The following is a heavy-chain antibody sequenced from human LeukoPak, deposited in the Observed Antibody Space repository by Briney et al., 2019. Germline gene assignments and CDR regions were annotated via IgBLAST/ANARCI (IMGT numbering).Heavy chain of an antibody. V-gene: IGHV4-30-4*01. CDR1: NDSISSGDYY. Sequence: SETLSLTCTVSNDSISSGDYYWNWICQPPGKGLEWIGYIFHRGATSYNPSLKSRILFSVDTSQNQFSLKLSSVTAADTAVYYCARAWFGAPYYFDYWGQGPLVTVSS. J-gene: IGHJ4*02. D-gene: IGHD3-10*01. CDR3: ARAWFGAPYYFDY. CDR2: IFHRGAT.